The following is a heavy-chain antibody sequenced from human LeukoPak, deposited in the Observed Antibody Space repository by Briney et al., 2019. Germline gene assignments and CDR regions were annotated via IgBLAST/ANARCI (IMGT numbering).Heavy chain of an antibody. V-gene: IGHV3-23*01. J-gene: IGHJ4*02. CDR2: VSASGGRT. CDR3: AKEGPGPCVEY. CDR1: GFTFSNYA. Sequence: GGSLRLSCAASGFTFSNYATSWVRQAPGKGLEWVSAVSASGGRTYYADSVKGRFTISRDNSKNTLYVQMNSLRVEDTAVYYCAKEGPGPCVEYWGQGALVTVSS. D-gene: IGHD1-14*01.